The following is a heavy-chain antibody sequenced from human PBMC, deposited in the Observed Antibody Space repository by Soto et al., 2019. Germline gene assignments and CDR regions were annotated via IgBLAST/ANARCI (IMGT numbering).Heavy chain of an antibody. D-gene: IGHD5-12*01. CDR2: ISYDGSNK. CDR1: GFTFSSYG. Sequence: PGGSRRLSCAASGFTFSSYGMHWVRQAPGKGLEWVAVISYDGSNKYYADSVKGRFTISRDNSKNTLYLQMNSLRAEDTAVYYCAKDWLDGYNYFDYWGQGTLVTVSS. J-gene: IGHJ4*02. V-gene: IGHV3-30*18. CDR3: AKDWLDGYNYFDY.